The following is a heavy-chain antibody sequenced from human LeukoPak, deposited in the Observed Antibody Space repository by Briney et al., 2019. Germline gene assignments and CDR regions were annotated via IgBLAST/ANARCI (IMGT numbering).Heavy chain of an antibody. D-gene: IGHD3-16*02. CDR3: AIGDGWGELSSSFEY. J-gene: IGHJ4*02. CDR2: ISYDGSNK. V-gene: IGHV3-30*04. Sequence: PGGSLRLSCAASGSTFSRFAMHWVRQAPGKGLEWVAVISYDGSNKYYADSVKGRFTISRDNAKSTLYLRVNSLRAEDTAVYYCAIGDGWGELSSSFEYWGQGTLVTVSS. CDR1: GSTFSRFA.